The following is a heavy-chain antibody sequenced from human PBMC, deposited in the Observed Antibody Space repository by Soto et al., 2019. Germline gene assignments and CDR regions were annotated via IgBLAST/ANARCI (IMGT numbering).Heavy chain of an antibody. J-gene: IGHJ3*02. CDR3: ARTYDSSGWEAFDI. CDR2: TRNKANSYTT. CDR1: GFTFSDHY. D-gene: IGHD3-22*01. Sequence: VQLVESGGGLVHPGGSMRLSCAASGFTFSDHYMDWVRQAPGKGLEWVGRTRNKANSYTTEYAASVKGRFTISRDDSTNSLYLQMNSLKTEDTAVYYCARTYDSSGWEAFDIWGQGTMVTVSS. V-gene: IGHV3-72*01.